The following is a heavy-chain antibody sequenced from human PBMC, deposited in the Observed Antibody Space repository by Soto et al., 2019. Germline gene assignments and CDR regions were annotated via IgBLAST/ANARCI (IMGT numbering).Heavy chain of an antibody. CDR2: IFYSGPT. J-gene: IGHJ5*02. V-gene: IGHV4-61*08. Sequence: XXTLSLPFTVSGYSITSGVHNWSSIRQLPGKGLEWIGYIFYSGPTTYSPSLKSRVTISVDTSMNQISLKLSSVTAADTAFYYCARLGGYYQSLDTWGQGTLVTVSS. CDR3: ARLGGYYQSLDT. CDR1: GYSITSGVHN. D-gene: IGHD3-22*01.